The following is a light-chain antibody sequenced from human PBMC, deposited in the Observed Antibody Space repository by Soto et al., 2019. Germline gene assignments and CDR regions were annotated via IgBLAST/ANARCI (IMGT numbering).Light chain of an antibody. CDR2: KVI. CDR3: SSYTRSRTYV. V-gene: IGLV2-14*01. J-gene: IGLJ1*01. Sequence: QSALTQPASVSGSPGQSITISCTGTSSDIGAYDYVSWYQHHPGKAPKVMIYKVINRPSGVSNRFSGSRSGNTASLTISGLQAEDEADYYCSSYTRSRTYVFGTGTKGTVL. CDR1: SSDIGAYDY.